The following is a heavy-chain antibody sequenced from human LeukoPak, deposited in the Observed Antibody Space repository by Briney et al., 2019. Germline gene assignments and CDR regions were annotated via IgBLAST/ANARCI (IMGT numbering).Heavy chain of an antibody. Sequence: GGSLRLSCAASGFTFSSYAMHWVRQAPGKGLEWVAVISYDGSNKYYADSVKGRFTISRDNSKNTVYLQMNRLRVEDTALYYCVRLLDYWGQGTLVTVSS. J-gene: IGHJ4*02. CDR1: GFTFSSYA. CDR2: ISYDGSNK. V-gene: IGHV3-30*04. CDR3: VRLLDY.